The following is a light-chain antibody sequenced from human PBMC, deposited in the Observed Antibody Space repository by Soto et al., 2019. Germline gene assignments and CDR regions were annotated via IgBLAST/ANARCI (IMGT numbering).Light chain of an antibody. CDR3: GTWDSSLSAYV. J-gene: IGLJ1*01. V-gene: IGLV1-51*01. CDR1: SSNIGNNY. CDR2: DNN. Sequence: VLRQPPSVSAAPGQKVTISCSGGSSNIGNNYVSWYQQLPGTAPKLLIYDNNKRPSGIPDRFSDSKSGTSATLGITGLQTGDEADYYCGTWDSSLSAYVFGTGTKVTVL.